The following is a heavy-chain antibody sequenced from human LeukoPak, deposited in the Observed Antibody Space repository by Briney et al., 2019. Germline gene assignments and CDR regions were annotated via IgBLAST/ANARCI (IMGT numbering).Heavy chain of an antibody. CDR2: ISAYNGNT. CDR3: ARDAHFATGIAVAGTSDY. J-gene: IGHJ4*02. Sequence: ASVKVSCKASGYTFTSYGISWVRQAPGQGLEWMGWISAYNGNTNYAQKLQGRVTMTTDTSTSTAYMELRSLRSDDTAVYYCARDAHFATGIAVAGTSDYWGQGTLVTVSS. V-gene: IGHV1-18*01. D-gene: IGHD6-19*01. CDR1: GYTFTSYG.